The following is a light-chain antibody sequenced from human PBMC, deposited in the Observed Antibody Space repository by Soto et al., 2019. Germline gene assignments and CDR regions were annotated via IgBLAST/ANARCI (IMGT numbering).Light chain of an antibody. V-gene: IGKV3-15*01. CDR3: QQYHNWPPQYT. CDR2: GAT. J-gene: IGKJ2*01. CDR1: QSVASN. Sequence: EIVMTQSPASLSVSPGDGATLSCRARQSVASNVAWYQQKPGQGPRLLIHGATTRAVGVPARFSGSGSGTDFTLTINGLQSEDFAVYYCQQYHNWPPQYTFGQGTKLQI.